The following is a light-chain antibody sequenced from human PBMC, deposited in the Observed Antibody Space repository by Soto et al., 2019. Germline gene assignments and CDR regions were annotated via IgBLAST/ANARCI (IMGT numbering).Light chain of an antibody. CDR2: QDT. CDR1: KLGNKY. V-gene: IGLV3-1*01. Sequence: SYELTQPPSVSVSPGQTASITCSGDKLGNKYVCWYQQKAGQSPVLVIYQDTKRPSGIPERFSGSKSGNTATLTISGTQAMDEADYYCQAWDTSTEGFGGGTKLTVL. J-gene: IGLJ3*02. CDR3: QAWDTSTEG.